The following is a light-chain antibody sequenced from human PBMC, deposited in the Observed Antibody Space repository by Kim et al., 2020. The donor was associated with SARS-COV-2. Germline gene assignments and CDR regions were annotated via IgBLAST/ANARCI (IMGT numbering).Light chain of an antibody. Sequence: ASISCRSSQSLVHSDGNTYWNWFQQRTGQSPRRLIYKVANRDSGVPDRLSGSGADTDFTLKISTVEAEDVVVYYCMQATHWPPCTFGQGTKVDIK. CDR3: MQATHWPPCT. CDR1: QSLVHSDGNTY. CDR2: KVA. J-gene: IGKJ1*01. V-gene: IGKV2-30*02.